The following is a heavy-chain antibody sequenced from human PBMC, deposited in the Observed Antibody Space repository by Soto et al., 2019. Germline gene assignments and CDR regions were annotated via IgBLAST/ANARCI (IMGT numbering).Heavy chain of an antibody. CDR3: ARRSNCSGGSCYHDAFVI. CDR2: INHSGST. CDR1: GGSFSGYY. Sequence: PSETLSLTCAVYGGSFSGYYWSWIRQPPGKGLEWIGEINHSGSTNYNPSLKSRVTISVDTSKNQFSLKLSSVTAADTAVYYCARRSNCSGGSCYHDAFVIWGQGTMVTVSS. J-gene: IGHJ3*02. V-gene: IGHV4-34*01. D-gene: IGHD2-15*01.